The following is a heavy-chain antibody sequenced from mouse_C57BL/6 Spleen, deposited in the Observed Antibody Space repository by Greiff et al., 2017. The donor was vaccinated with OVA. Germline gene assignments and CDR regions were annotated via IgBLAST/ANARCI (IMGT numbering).Heavy chain of an antibody. CDR2: IYYSGTI. CDR1: GISITTGNYR. V-gene: IGHV3-5*01. J-gene: IGHJ4*01. Sequence: EVKLMESGPGLVKPSQTVFLSCTVTGISITTGNYRWSWIRQFPGHKLEWIGYIYYSGTITYHPSLTSRTTITSNTPKNHSFLEMNSLTAEDTSTYYCARDGIYDGYYAYAMDYWGQGTSVTVSS. D-gene: IGHD2-3*01. CDR3: ARDGIYDGYYAYAMDY.